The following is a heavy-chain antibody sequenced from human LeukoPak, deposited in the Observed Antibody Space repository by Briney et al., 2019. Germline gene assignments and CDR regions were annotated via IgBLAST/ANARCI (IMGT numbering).Heavy chain of an antibody. V-gene: IGHV5-51*01. CDR2: IHPGDFDT. J-gene: IGHJ6*03. CDR3: ARLPHYYMGV. Sequence: GESLKISCKGFGYSFTNYWIGWVRQMPGRGLEWMGIIHPGDFDTRYSPSFQGQVTISVDKSISTAHLQWSSLKASDTAIYYCARLPHYYMGVWGKGTTVTVSS. CDR1: GYSFTNYW.